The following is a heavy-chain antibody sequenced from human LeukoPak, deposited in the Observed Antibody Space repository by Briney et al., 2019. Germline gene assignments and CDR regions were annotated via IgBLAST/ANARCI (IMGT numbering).Heavy chain of an antibody. CDR3: ARDVQRRFDP. CDR2: ISSSSSTI. CDR1: VFTFSSYS. J-gene: IGHJ5*02. Sequence: PGGSLRLSCAASVFTFSSYSMNWVRQAPGKGLEWVSYISSSSSTIYYADSVKGRLTISRDNAKNSLYLQMNSLRDEDTAMYYCARDVQRRFDPWGQGTLVTVSS. D-gene: IGHD6-25*01. V-gene: IGHV3-48*02.